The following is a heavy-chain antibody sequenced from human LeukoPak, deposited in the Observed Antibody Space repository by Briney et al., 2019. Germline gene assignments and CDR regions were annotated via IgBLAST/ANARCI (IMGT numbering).Heavy chain of an antibody. D-gene: IGHD6-6*01. Sequence: NSSETLSLTCAVYGGSFSGYCWSWIRQPPGKGLEWIGEINHSGSTNYNPSLKSRVTISVDTSKNQFSLKLSSVTAADTAVYYCAADSSSGDYWGQGTLVTVSS. CDR2: INHSGST. CDR3: AADSSSGDY. CDR1: GGSFSGYC. J-gene: IGHJ4*02. V-gene: IGHV4-34*01.